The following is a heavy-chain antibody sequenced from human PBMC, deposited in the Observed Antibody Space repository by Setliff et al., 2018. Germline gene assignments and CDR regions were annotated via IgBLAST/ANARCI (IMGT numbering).Heavy chain of an antibody. D-gene: IGHD5-18*01. Sequence: GSLRLSCAASGLTFSSDAMTWVRQPPGKGLEWIGYIYHNGNTNFNPSLKTRVTMSVDTSKNQFALNLKSVTAADTAVYYCVRDRTAYSYGLDVWGQGTTVTVSS. CDR1: GLTFSSDA. J-gene: IGHJ6*02. V-gene: IGHV4-59*01. CDR3: VRDRTAYSYGLDV. CDR2: IYHNGNT.